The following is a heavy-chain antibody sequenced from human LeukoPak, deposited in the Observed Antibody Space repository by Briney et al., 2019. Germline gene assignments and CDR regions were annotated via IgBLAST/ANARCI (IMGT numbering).Heavy chain of an antibody. CDR1: GGSISSYY. CDR2: IYYSGST. J-gene: IGHJ4*02. Sequence: SETLSLTCTVSGGSISSYYWSWIRQPPGKGLEWIGYIYYSGSTNYNPSLKSRVTISVDTSKNQFSLKLSSVTAADTAVYYCARVIYDSRNFDYWGQGTLVTVSS. CDR3: ARVIYDSRNFDY. V-gene: IGHV4-59*12. D-gene: IGHD3-22*01.